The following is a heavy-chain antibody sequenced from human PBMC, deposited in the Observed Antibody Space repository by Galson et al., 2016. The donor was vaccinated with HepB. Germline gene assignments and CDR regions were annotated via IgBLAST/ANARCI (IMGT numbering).Heavy chain of an antibody. D-gene: IGHD3-22*01. V-gene: IGHV3-21*01. CDR2: ISVSSRYI. CDR1: GIPLSRYS. J-gene: IGHJ4*02. Sequence: FLRPPLSASGIPLSRYSQNRVRPASGEGLEWVSCISVSSRYIYYADSVQGRFTITRDNSKNSLYLPMNSLRAEDTAVYYCVRDKEDSSGYFDYWGQGTLVTVVS. CDR3: VRDKEDSSGYFDY.